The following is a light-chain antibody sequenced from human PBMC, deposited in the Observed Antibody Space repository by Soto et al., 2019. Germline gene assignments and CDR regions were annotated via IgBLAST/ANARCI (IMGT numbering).Light chain of an antibody. CDR3: SSYTSTTFYV. J-gene: IGLJ1*01. CDR1: SSDFGGYNY. V-gene: IGLV2-14*01. Sequence: QSVLTQPASVSGSPGQSITISCTGTSSDFGGYNYVSWYQQHPGNAPKLMIYEVSNRPSGVSNRFSGSKSGNTASLTISGLQAEDEADYYCSSYTSTTFYVFGTGTKVTVL. CDR2: EVS.